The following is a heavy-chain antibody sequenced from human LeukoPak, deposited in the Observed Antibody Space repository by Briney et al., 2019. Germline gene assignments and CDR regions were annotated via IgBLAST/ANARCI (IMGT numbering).Heavy chain of an antibody. J-gene: IGHJ4*02. CDR1: GFTVSSNY. Sequence: GGSLRLSCAVSGFTVSSNYMSWVRQAPGKGLEWVSVIYSGGSTYYEDSVKGRFTISRDNSKNTLYLQMNSLRAEDTAVYYCAEGDPGNFDYWGQGTLVTVSS. CDR3: AEGDPGNFDY. CDR2: IYSGGST. V-gene: IGHV3-53*01. D-gene: IGHD3-10*01.